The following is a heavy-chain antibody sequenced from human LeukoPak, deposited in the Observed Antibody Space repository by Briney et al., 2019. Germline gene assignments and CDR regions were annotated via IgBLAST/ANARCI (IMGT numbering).Heavy chain of an antibody. D-gene: IGHD1-14*01. V-gene: IGHV3-7*05. CDR2: IKKDGSEI. CDR1: GFTFSTYW. J-gene: IGHJ4*02. Sequence: PGGSLKLSCAASGFTFSTYWMTWVRQAPGKALEWVASIKKDGSEIYYLDSVKGRFIVSRDNAQNSLTLQMSSLRAEDTAVYYCARARVNLDYWGQGTLVTVSS. CDR3: ARARVNLDY.